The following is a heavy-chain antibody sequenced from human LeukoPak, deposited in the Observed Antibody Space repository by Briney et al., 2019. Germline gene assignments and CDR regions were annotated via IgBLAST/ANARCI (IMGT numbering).Heavy chain of an antibody. CDR2: IYPNSGGT. CDR1: GYTFTGFY. J-gene: IGHJ5*02. Sequence: ASVKVSCKASGYTFTGFYIHWVRQAPGQGLEWMAWIYPNSGGTNYAQKFQGRVTVTRDTSITTAYMELSRLRSDDTAVYYCARSWSNSFDPWGQGTLVTVSS. CDR3: ARSWSNSFDP. V-gene: IGHV1-2*02.